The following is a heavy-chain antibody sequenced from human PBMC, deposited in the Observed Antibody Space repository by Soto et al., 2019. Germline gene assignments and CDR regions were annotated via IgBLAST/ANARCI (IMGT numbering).Heavy chain of an antibody. J-gene: IGHJ4*02. CDR3: ARDSSVATMAGYFDF. V-gene: IGHV4-31*03. CDR1: GGSISSGGYY. CDR2: IYYSGST. Sequence: SETLSLTCTVSGGSISSGGYYWSWIRQHPGKGLEWIGYIYYSGSTYYNPSLKSRVTISVDTSKNQFSLKLSSVTAADTAVYYCARDSSVATMAGYFDFWGQGILVTVSS. D-gene: IGHD5-12*01.